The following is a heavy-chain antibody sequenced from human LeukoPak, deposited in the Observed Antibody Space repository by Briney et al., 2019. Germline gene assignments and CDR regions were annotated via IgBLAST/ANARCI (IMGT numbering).Heavy chain of an antibody. J-gene: IGHJ4*02. V-gene: IGHV4-39*01. D-gene: IGHD3-22*01. CDR2: LYYRRSI. CDR1: CGAIAGGSYY. CDR3: ARQYHDSTGYYYFDY. Sequence: SETLSLTCTVACGAIAGGSYYSGWIPPSPGKGLQSFGSLYYRRSIYYDPSLKSRVSMSADTSKNQFSLKLNSLTAADRAVYYCARQYHDSTGYYYFDYWDQGTLVTVSS.